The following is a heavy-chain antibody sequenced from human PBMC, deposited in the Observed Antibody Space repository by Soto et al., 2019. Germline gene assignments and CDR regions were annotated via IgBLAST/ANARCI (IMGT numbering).Heavy chain of an antibody. CDR2: ISYEGSNK. V-gene: IGHV3-30*03. J-gene: IGHJ4*02. CDR3: ATHYGDYSFDY. CDR1: GFNFSNYA. D-gene: IGHD4-17*01. Sequence: GGSLRLSCAASGFNFSNYAMHWVRQAPGKGLEWLAIISYEGSNKYSADSVKGRFTISRDNAKNALYLQMNSLRPEDTAVYYCATHYGDYSFDYWGQGTLVTVSS.